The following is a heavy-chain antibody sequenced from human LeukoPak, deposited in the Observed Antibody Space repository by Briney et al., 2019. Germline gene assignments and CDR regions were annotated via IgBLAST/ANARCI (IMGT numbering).Heavy chain of an antibody. CDR3: ARHGPYLGRLGWFDP. Sequence: SQTLSLTCAVSGGSISSGGYSWSWIRQPPGKGLEWIGYICHSGSTYYNPSLKSRVTISVDRSKNQFSLNLSSVTAADTAVYYCARHGPYLGRLGWFDPWGQGTLVTVSS. D-gene: IGHD1-26*01. CDR2: ICHSGST. J-gene: IGHJ5*02. V-gene: IGHV4-30-2*01. CDR1: GGSISSGGYS.